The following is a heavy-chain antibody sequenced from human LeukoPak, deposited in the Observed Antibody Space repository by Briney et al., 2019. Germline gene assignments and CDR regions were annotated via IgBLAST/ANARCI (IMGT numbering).Heavy chain of an antibody. J-gene: IGHJ5*02. CDR3: AREPYYDSSGRFDP. CDR1: GYTFTNYG. CDR2: ISPYKGHT. V-gene: IGHV1-18*01. Sequence: ASVKVSCKTSGYTFTNYGISWVRQAPGQGLEWMGWISPYKGHTNYAQKLQGRVTMTTDTSTSTAYMELRSLRSDDTAVYYRAREPYYDSSGRFDPWGQGTLVTVSS. D-gene: IGHD3-22*01.